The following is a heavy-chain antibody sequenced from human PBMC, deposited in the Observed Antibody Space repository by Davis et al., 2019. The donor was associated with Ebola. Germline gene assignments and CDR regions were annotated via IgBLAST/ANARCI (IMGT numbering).Heavy chain of an antibody. CDR1: GDSVPGNSGA. Sequence: HSQTLSLTCAIPGDSVPGNSGAWNWLRQSPSRGLEWLGRTYYTSKWYNDYAVSVKSRITISPDTSKNQLSLQLDSVTPEDTAVYYCARGWLRSSFDYWGQGTLVTVSS. V-gene: IGHV6-1*01. D-gene: IGHD5-12*01. J-gene: IGHJ4*02. CDR2: TYYTSKWYN. CDR3: ARGWLRSSFDY.